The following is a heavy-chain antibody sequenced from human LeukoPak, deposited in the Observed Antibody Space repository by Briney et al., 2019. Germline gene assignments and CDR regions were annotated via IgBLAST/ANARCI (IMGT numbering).Heavy chain of an antibody. CDR1: GFTFGTYG. J-gene: IGHJ4*02. Sequence: PGGSLRLSCAASGFTFGTYGMNWVRQAPGKGLEWVSDISGIGGNTYYTDSVKGRFTISRDNSKNTLYLQMNSLRAEDTAVYYCAKEDRSDSSGYNDYWGQGTLVTVSS. CDR2: ISGIGGNT. D-gene: IGHD3-22*01. V-gene: IGHV3-23*01. CDR3: AKEDRSDSSGYNDY.